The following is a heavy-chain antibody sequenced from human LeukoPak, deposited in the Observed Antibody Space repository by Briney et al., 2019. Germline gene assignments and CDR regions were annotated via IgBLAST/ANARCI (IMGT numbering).Heavy chain of an antibody. CDR1: GGSISSYY. CDR3: ARSSYCSGGSCYRDAFDI. Sequence: KPSETLSLTCTVSGGSISSYYWSWIRQPPGKGLEWIGYIYYSGSTNYNPSLKSRVTISVDTSKNQFSLKLSSVTAADTAVYYCARSSYCSGGSCYRDAFDIWGQGTMVTVSS. CDR2: IYYSGST. D-gene: IGHD2-15*01. V-gene: IGHV4-59*01. J-gene: IGHJ3*02.